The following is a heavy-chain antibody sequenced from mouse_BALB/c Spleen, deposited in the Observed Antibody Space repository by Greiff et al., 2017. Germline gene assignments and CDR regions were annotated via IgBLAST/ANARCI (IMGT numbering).Heavy chain of an antibody. CDR3: TRNPKGVYYFDY. V-gene: IGHV1-5*01. J-gene: IGHJ2*01. Sequence: VQLQQSGTVLARPGASVKMSCKASGYTFTSYWMHWVKQRPGQGLEWIGAIYPGNSDTSYNQKFKGKAKLTAVTSTSTAYMELSSLTNEDSAVYYCTRNPKGVYYFDYWGQGTTLTVSS. CDR1: GYTFTSYW. D-gene: IGHD1-3*01. CDR2: IYPGNSDT.